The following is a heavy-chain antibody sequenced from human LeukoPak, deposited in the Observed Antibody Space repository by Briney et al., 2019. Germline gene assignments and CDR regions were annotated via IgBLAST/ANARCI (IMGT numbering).Heavy chain of an antibody. D-gene: IGHD5-18*01. V-gene: IGHV1-46*01. J-gene: IGHJ4*02. CDR2: INPSGGST. Sequence: ASVKVSCKASGYTFTSYYMHWVRQAPGQGLEWMGIINPSGGSTSYAQKFQGRVTMTRDTSTSTVYMELSSLRSEDTAVYYCARETLGIQLWFFLGYWGQGTLVTVSS. CDR3: ARETLGIQLWFFLGY. CDR1: GYTFTSYY.